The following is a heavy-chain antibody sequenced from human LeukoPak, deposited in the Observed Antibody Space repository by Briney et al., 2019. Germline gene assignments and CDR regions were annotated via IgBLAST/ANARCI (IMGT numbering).Heavy chain of an antibody. CDR3: ARGPRYSSSWLIYYYYGMDV. D-gene: IGHD6-13*01. J-gene: IGHJ6*02. CDR2: MNPNSSNT. CDR1: GYTFTSYD. V-gene: IGHV1-8*01. Sequence: ASVKVSCKASGYTFTSYDINWVRQATGQGLEWMGWMNPNSSNTGYAQKFQGRVTMTRNTSISTAYMELSSLRSEDTAVYYCARGPRYSSSWLIYYYYGMDVWGQGTTATVSS.